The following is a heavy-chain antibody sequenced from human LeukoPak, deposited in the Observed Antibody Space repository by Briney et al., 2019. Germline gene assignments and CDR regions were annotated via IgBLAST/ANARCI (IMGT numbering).Heavy chain of an antibody. CDR1: GFTFSDYN. CDR3: ARDAQWLVHKWFDP. CDR2: ISSAGSII. Sequence: GGSLRLSCAASGFTFSDYNMNGVRQAPGKGLEWVSYISSAGSIIYYADSVKGRFTISRDNVKNSLFLQMNSLRAEDTAVYYCARDAQWLVHKWFDPWGQGTLVTVSS. V-gene: IGHV3-48*01. J-gene: IGHJ5*02. D-gene: IGHD5-12*01.